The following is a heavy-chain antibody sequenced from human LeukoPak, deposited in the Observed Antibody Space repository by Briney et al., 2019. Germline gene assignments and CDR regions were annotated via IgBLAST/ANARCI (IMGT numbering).Heavy chain of an antibody. CDR1: GFTFSSYG. CDR2: IRYDGSNK. J-gene: IGHJ4*02. V-gene: IGHV3-30*02. Sequence: PGGSLRLSCAVSGFTFSSYGMHWVRQAPGKGLEWVAFIRYDGSNKYYADSVKGRFTISRDNSKNTLYLQMNSLRAEDTAVYYCAKDAELLWFGEAGFGSYFDYWGQGTLVTVSS. D-gene: IGHD3-10*01. CDR3: AKDAELLWFGEAGFGSYFDY.